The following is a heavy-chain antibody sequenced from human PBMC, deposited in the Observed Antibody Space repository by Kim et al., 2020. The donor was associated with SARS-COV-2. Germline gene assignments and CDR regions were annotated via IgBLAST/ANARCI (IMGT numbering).Heavy chain of an antibody. J-gene: IGHJ5*02. CDR1: GGSFSGYY. CDR3: ARIYYGSGSYLGWFDP. V-gene: IGHV4-34*01. Sequence: SETLSLTCAVYGGSFSGYYWNWIRQPPGKGLEWIGEINHSGSTNYNPSLKSRVTISVDTSKNQFSLKLSSVTAADTAVYYCARIYYGSGSYLGWFDPWGQGTLVTVSS. D-gene: IGHD3-10*01. CDR2: INHSGST.